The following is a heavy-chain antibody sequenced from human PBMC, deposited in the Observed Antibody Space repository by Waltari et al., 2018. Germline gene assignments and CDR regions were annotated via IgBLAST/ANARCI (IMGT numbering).Heavy chain of an antibody. CDR1: GYTFTSYA. D-gene: IGHD4-17*01. Sequence: QVQLVQSGAEVKKPGASVKVSCKASGYTFTSYAMHWVRQAPGQRLELMGWINAGNGNTKYSQKFQGRVTITRDTSASTAYMELSSLRSEDTAVYYCARETTVTTFGYWGQGTLVTVSS. J-gene: IGHJ4*02. V-gene: IGHV1-3*01. CDR2: INAGNGNT. CDR3: ARETTVTTFGY.